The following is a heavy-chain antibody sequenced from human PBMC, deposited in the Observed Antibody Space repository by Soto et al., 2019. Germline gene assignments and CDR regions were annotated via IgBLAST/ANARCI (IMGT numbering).Heavy chain of an antibody. CDR1: GYSFTIYC. D-gene: IGHD2-21*02. J-gene: IGHJ6*02. V-gene: IGHV5-51*01. CDR2: IYPGDSDT. CDR3: ARQIHLSAIPGRPTWDYGMDV. Sequence: GESLKISCKGSGYSFTIYCIGWVRQMPWKGLEWMGIIYPGDSDTRYSPSFQGQVTISADKSISTAYLQWSSLKASDTAMYYCARQIHLSAIPGRPTWDYGMDVWGQGTTVTVSS.